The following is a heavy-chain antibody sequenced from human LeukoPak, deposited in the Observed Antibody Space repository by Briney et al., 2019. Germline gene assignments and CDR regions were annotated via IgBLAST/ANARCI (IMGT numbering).Heavy chain of an antibody. CDR2: INHSGST. CDR1: GGSFSGYY. J-gene: IGHJ4*02. V-gene: IGHV4-34*01. CDR3: ASAERYDFWSGYLYY. Sequence: SETLSLTCAVYGGSFSGYYWSWIRQPPGKGLEWIGEINHSGSTNYNPSLKSRVTISVDTSKNQFSLKLSSVTAADTAVYYCASAERYDFWSGYLYYWGQGTLVTVSS. D-gene: IGHD3-3*01.